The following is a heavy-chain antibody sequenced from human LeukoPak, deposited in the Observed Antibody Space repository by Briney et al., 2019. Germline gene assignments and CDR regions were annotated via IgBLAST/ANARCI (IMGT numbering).Heavy chain of an antibody. J-gene: IGHJ6*02. CDR2: IDSSSSTI. CDR3: ARGGARSSSYYYGMDV. CDR1: GFDFSTYS. Sequence: PGGSLRLSCAASGFDFSTYSMHWVRRAPGRGLEWLSYIDSSSSTIYYADSVKGRFTISRDNAKNSQYLQMNSLRAEDTAVFYCARGGARSSSYYYGMDVWGLGTTVTVSS. V-gene: IGHV3-48*01. D-gene: IGHD6-6*01.